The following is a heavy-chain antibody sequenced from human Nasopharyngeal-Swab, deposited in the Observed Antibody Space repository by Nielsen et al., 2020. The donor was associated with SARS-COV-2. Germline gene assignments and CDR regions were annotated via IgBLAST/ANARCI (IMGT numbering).Heavy chain of an antibody. CDR2: ISGDGSST. J-gene: IGHJ6*03. V-gene: IGHV3-43*02. D-gene: IGHD2-21*01. CDR1: GFTFDDYA. Sequence: RGSLRLSCAASGFTFDDYAMHWVRQAPGKGLELVFLISGDGSSTYYADSVKGRFTISRDNSKNSLYLQKNSLRTEDTSMYYCAKDITDGVDCGGDCYYMDVWGKGTTVTVSS. CDR3: AKDITDGVDCGGDCYYMDV.